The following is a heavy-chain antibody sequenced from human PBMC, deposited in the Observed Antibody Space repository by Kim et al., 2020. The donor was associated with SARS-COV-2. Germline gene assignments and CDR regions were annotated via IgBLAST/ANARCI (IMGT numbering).Heavy chain of an antibody. CDR2: IYHSGST. Sequence: SETLSLTCAVSGGSISSGGYSWSWIRQPPGKGLEWIGYIYHSGSTYYNPSLKSRVTISVDRSKNQFSLKLSSVTAADTAVYYCASRTYCTGGVCVGDVYFDYWGQGTLVTVSS. J-gene: IGHJ4*02. CDR3: ASRTYCTGGVCVGDVYFDY. V-gene: IGHV4-30-2*01. D-gene: IGHD2-8*02. CDR1: GGSISSGGYS.